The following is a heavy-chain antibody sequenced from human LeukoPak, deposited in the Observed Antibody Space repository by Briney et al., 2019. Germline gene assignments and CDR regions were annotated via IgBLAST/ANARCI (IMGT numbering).Heavy chain of an antibody. J-gene: IGHJ4*02. CDR2: INHSGST. V-gene: IGHV4-34*01. Sequence: SETLSLTCAVYGGSFSGYDWSWIRRPPGKGLEWIGEINHSGSTNYNPSLKSRVTISVDTSKNQFSLKLSSVTAADTAVYYCASVEDYYGSGSYPVFDYWGQGTLVTVS. D-gene: IGHD3-10*01. CDR1: GGSFSGYD. CDR3: ASVEDYYGSGSYPVFDY.